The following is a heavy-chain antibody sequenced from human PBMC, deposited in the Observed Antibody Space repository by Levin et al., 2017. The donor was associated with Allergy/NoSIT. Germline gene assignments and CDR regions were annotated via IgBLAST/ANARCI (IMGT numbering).Heavy chain of an antibody. CDR3: VRDPRLTAPAARNYFDF. J-gene: IGHJ4*02. D-gene: IGHD2-2*01. CDR1: GFTFSSYA. Sequence: GGSLRLSCAASGFTFSSYAFHWVRQAPGQGLEWVAVISSDGGNTFYADSVRGRFTIFRDNSKNTVYLQMNSLGGEDTALYFCVRDPRLTAPAARNYFDFWGQGTLVTVSS. CDR2: ISSDGGNT. V-gene: IGHV3-30-3*01.